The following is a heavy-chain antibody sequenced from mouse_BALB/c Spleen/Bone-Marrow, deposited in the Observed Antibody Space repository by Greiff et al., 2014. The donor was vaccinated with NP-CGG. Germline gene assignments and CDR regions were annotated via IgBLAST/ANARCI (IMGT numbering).Heavy chain of an antibody. CDR3: TREDTNWDFDY. D-gene: IGHD4-1*01. CDR2: ISSGGSYT. CDR1: EFTFSSYT. Sequence: EVMLVESGGGLVKPGGSLKLSCAASEFTFSSYTMSWVRQTPEKRLEWVATISSGGSYTYYPDSVKGRFTISRDNAKNTLYLQMSSLKSEDTAMYYCTREDTNWDFDYWGQGTTLTVSS. J-gene: IGHJ2*01. V-gene: IGHV5-6-4*01.